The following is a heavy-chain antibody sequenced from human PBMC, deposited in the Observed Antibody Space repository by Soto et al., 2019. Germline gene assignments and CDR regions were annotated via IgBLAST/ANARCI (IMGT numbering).Heavy chain of an antibody. CDR2: IYPGDSDT. D-gene: IGHD2-15*01. CDR3: ARSRWTPGYCSGGTCPGAFDI. CDR1: GYSFTTHW. V-gene: IGHV5-51*01. J-gene: IGHJ3*02. Sequence: GESLKISCKGSGYSFTTHWIGWVRQMPGKGLEWMGIIYPGDSDTRYSPSFQGQATISADKSISTAYLQWSSLKASDTAIYYCARSRWTPGYCSGGTCPGAFDIWGQGTMVTVSS.